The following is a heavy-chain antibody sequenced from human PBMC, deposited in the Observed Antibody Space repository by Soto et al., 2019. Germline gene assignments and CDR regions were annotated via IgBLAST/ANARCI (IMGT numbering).Heavy chain of an antibody. CDR2: MNPNSGNT. J-gene: IGHJ6*03. CDR3: ARGRSDPYYYYYYMDV. CDR1: GYTFTSYD. V-gene: IGHV1-8*01. Sequence: ASVKVSCKASGYTFTSYDINWVRQATGQGLEWMGWMNPNSGNTGYAQKSQGRVTMTRNTSISTAYMELSSLRSEDTAVYYCARGRSDPYYYYYYMDVWGKGTTVTVSS. D-gene: IGHD3-10*01.